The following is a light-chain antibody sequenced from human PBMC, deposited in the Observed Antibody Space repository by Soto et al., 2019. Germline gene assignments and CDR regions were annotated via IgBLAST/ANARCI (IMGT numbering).Light chain of an antibody. Sequence: EIVLTQSPGTLSLSPGDRATLPCRASQSVSSSDFAWYQQKAAKAPRLLIYGASSRATGIPDRFSGSGCGTDFTLTISRLEPQDFAVYYCQQYGSTPPYTFGQGTKLEI. CDR3: QQYGSTPPYT. V-gene: IGKV3-20*01. J-gene: IGKJ2*01. CDR2: GAS. CDR1: QSVSSSD.